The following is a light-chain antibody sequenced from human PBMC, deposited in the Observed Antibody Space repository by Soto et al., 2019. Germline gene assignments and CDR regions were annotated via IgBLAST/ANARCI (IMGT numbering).Light chain of an antibody. V-gene: IGKV1-5*03. CDR1: QSISSW. CDR3: QQYNSYPYT. Sequence: DFQMTQSPSTLAASVGDRVTITCRASQSISSWLAWYQQKPGKAPKLLIYKASSLESGVPSRFSGSGSGTEFTLTISSLQPDDFASYYCQQYNSYPYTFAQGTKVEI. J-gene: IGKJ2*01. CDR2: KAS.